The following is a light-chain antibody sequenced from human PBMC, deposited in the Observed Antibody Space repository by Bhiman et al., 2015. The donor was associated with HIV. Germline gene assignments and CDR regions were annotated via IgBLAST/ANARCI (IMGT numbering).Light chain of an antibody. CDR1: SLRNYY. CDR2: YPN. CDR3: QLWDTTSDPFVV. J-gene: IGLJ2*01. V-gene: IGLV3-19*01. Sequence: SSELTQDPAVSVALGQTVRITCQGDSLRNYYASWSQQRPGQAPQLVIVYPNDRPSGIPDRFSGSYSGNAATLTISGAEAGDEADYYCQLWDTTSDPFVVFGGGTKLTVL.